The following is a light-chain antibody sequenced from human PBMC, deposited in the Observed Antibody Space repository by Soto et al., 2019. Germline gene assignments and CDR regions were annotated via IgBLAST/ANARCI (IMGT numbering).Light chain of an antibody. CDR3: QQTSSFPLT. CDR1: QGISSW. Sequence: DIEMTQSPSSVSASVGDRVTITCRASQGISSWLAWYQQKPGTAPKVLIYATSTLQSGVPSRFSGSGSGIDFTLTISNLQPEDIAIYYCQQTSSFPLTFGGGTKVEI. V-gene: IGKV1-12*01. CDR2: ATS. J-gene: IGKJ4*01.